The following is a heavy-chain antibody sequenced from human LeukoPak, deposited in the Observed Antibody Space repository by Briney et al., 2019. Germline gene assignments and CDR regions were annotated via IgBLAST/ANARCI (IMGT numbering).Heavy chain of an antibody. CDR3: AREQNAFDI. V-gene: IGHV3-7*01. CDR2: IKQDGSEK. CDR1: GFTLSSYW. J-gene: IGHJ3*02. Sequence: GGSLRLSCAASGFTLSSYWMSWVRQAPGKGLEWVANIKQDGSEKYYVDSVKGRFTISRDNAKNSLYLQMNSLRAEDTAVYYCAREQNAFDIWGQGTMVTVSS.